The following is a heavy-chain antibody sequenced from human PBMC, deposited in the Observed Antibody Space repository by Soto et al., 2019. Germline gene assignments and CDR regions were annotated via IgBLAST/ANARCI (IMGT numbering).Heavy chain of an antibody. CDR3: ARNYGRGAFDI. CDR1: GGSISSYY. J-gene: IGHJ3*02. CDR2: IYYSGST. V-gene: IGHV4-59*01. D-gene: IGHD4-17*01. Sequence: QVQLQESGPGLVKPSETLSLTCTVSGGSISSYYCSWIRQPPGKGLEWIGYIYYSGSTNYNPSLKSRVTISVDTSKNKFSLKLSSVTAADTAVYYCARNYGRGAFDIWGQGTMVTVSS.